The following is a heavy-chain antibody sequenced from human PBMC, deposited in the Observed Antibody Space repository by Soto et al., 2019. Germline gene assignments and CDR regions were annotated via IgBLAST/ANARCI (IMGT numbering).Heavy chain of an antibody. CDR3: AGVIVWYYGMDV. J-gene: IGHJ6*02. D-gene: IGHD3-22*01. CDR2: IYYSGST. V-gene: IGHV4-61*01. CDR1: GGSVSSGSYY. Sequence: PSETLSLTCTVSGGSVSSGSYYWSWIRQPPGKGLEWIGYIYYSGSTNYDPSLKSRVTISVDTSKNQFSLKLSSVTAADTAVYYCAGVIVWYYGMDVWGQGTTVTVSS.